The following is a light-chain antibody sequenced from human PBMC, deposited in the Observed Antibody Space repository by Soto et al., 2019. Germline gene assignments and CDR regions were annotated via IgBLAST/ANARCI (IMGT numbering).Light chain of an antibody. CDR2: AAP. J-gene: IGKJ5*01. CDR1: QGISSN. Sequence: AIRMTQSPSSLSASAGDRVTLTCRASQGISSNLAWYQQKPCKAPKLLIYAAPTLQSGVPSRFSGSGSGTDFTLTVSCLQSEDFATYYCQQYYSYPRTFGQGTRLE. CDR3: QQYYSYPRT. V-gene: IGKV1-8*01.